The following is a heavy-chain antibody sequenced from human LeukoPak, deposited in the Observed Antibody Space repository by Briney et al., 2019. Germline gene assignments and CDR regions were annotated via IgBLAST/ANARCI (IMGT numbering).Heavy chain of an antibody. J-gene: IGHJ6*02. Sequence: ASVKVSCKASGYTFTGYYMHWVRQAPGQGLEWMGWINPNSGGTNYAQKFQGWVTMTRDTSTSTVYMELSSLRSEDTAVYYCARDPAKYGMDVWGQGTTVTVSS. D-gene: IGHD2-2*01. CDR2: INPNSGGT. CDR1: GYTFTGYY. V-gene: IGHV1-2*04. CDR3: ARDPAKYGMDV.